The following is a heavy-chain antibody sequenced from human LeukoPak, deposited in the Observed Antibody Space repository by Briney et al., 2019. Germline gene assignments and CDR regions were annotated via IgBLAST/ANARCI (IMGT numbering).Heavy chain of an antibody. V-gene: IGHV4-39*01. D-gene: IGHD5-12*01. CDR1: GGSISSSGYY. CDR2: IYYSGTT. Sequence: SETLSLTCTVSGGSISSSGYYWGWIRQPPGKGLEWIGSIYYSGTTYYNSTLKSRVTISVDSSNNQFSLKLTSVTAADTAVYYCARDSSGYGHFDSWGQGTLVTVSS. CDR3: ARDSSGYGHFDS. J-gene: IGHJ4*02.